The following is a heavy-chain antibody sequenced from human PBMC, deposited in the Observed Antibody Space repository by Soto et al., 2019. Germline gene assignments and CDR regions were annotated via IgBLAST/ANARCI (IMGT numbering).Heavy chain of an antibody. J-gene: IGHJ4*02. V-gene: IGHV2-70*04. D-gene: IGHD2-15*01. CDR2: IDWDDDK. CDR3: ARMFHCSGGTCPFDY. Sequence: ASGPTLVNPTHTLTLTCTFSGFSLSTSGMRVSWIRQPPGKALEWLARIDWDDDKFYNTALKTGLTISKDSSKNQVVLTMTNMDPVDTATYYCARMFHCSGGTCPFDYWGQGALVTVSS. CDR1: GFSLSTSGMR.